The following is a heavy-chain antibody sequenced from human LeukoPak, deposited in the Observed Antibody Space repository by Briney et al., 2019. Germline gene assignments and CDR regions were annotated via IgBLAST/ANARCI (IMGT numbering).Heavy chain of an antibody. Sequence: GESLKISCKGSGYRITSHWIVWLRRMPGKGLEWMGSIHPADSDSRYNPSVEGQITMSSDKSINTAYLQWSGLKASDTAMYFCARSVVAESQLDYWGQGTVVTVSS. J-gene: IGHJ4*02. V-gene: IGHV5-51*01. CDR2: IHPADSDS. CDR3: ARSVVAESQLDY. D-gene: IGHD2-15*01. CDR1: GYRITSHW.